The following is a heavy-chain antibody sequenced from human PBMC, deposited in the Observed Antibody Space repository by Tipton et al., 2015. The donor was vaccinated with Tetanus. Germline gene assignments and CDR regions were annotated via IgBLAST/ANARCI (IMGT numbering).Heavy chain of an antibody. CDR2: INHSGST. Sequence: TLSLTCAVYGGSFSGYYWSWIRQPPGKGLEWIGEINHSGSTNYNPSLKSRVTISVDTSKNQFSLKLSSVTAADTAVYYCARVPTSADYGDYYFDYWGQGTLVTVSS. J-gene: IGHJ4*02. D-gene: IGHD4-17*01. CDR1: GGSFSGYY. CDR3: ARVPTSADYGDYYFDY. V-gene: IGHV4-34*01.